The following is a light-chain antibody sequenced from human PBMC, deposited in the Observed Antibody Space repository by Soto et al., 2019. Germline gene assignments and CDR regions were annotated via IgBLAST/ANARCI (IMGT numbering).Light chain of an antibody. CDR1: QDISRY. V-gene: IGKV1-33*01. CDR3: KQYDTPPYS. J-gene: IGKJ4*01. Sequence: DIHMTQSPASLSASVGDRVTISCQASQDISRYLNWYQHKPGRAHQLLINDVSSLETGVPSRFSASVSVTHFTLNINCLQPDDLATYYCKQYDTPPYSFGGGTKVAIK. CDR2: DVS.